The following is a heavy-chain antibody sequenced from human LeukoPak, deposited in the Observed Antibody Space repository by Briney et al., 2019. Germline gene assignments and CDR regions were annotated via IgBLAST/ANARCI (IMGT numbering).Heavy chain of an antibody. CDR1: GSTLMIYA. Sequence: PGGPLDLSWEALGSTLMIYALSGSGQPQGKGLEWVSGINWNGGSTGYADSVKGRFTISRDNAKNSLYLQMNSLRAEDTALYYCARESITHYDYWGQGTLVTVSS. CDR2: INWNGGST. CDR3: ARESITHYDY. D-gene: IGHD3-10*01. J-gene: IGHJ4*02. V-gene: IGHV3-20*04.